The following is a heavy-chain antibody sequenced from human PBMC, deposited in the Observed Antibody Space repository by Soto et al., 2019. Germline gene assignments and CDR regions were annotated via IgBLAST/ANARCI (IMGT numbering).Heavy chain of an antibody. CDR1: GGSISSYY. D-gene: IGHD3-10*01. Sequence: SETLSLTCSVSGGSISSYYWSWIRQPPGKGLEWIGYIYHSGSTNYNPSLKSRVTISGDTSKNQFSLKLSSVTAADTAVYYCARDFGLGMCGFDVWGQGTMVTVSS. CDR2: IYHSGST. J-gene: IGHJ3*01. CDR3: ARDFGLGMCGFDV. V-gene: IGHV4-59*01.